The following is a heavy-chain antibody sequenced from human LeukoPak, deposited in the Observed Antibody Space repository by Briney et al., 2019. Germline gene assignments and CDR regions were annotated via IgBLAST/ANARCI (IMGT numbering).Heavy chain of an antibody. CDR1: GFTFSSYA. D-gene: IGHD6-13*01. V-gene: IGHV3-23*01. CDR3: AKDPHRYAYSSSWFLNWFDP. Sequence: PGGSLRLSCAASGFTFSSYAMSWVRQAPGKGLEWVSAISGSGGSTYYADSVKGRFTISRDNSKNTLYLQMNSLRAEDTAVYYCAKDPHRYAYSSSWFLNWFDPWGQGTLVTVSS. CDR2: ISGSGGST. J-gene: IGHJ5*02.